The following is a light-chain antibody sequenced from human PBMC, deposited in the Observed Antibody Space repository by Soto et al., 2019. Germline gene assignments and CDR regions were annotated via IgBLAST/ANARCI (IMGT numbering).Light chain of an antibody. Sequence: MTQSPSTLSGSVGDRVTITCRASQTISSWLAWYQQKPGQAPRLLIYGASTRATGFPARFSGSGSGTDFTLTISSLQSEDFAVYYCQQYNNWPWTFGQGTKVEIK. CDR2: GAS. CDR3: QQYNNWPWT. V-gene: IGKV3-15*01. CDR1: QTISSW. J-gene: IGKJ1*01.